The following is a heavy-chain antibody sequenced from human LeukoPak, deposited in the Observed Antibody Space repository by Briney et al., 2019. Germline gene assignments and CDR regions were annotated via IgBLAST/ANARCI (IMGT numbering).Heavy chain of an antibody. J-gene: IGHJ4*02. CDR1: GFTFSSYA. Sequence: SGGSLRLSCAASGFTFSSYAMHWDRQAPGKGLEWVAVIWYDGSNKYYADSVKGRFTISRDNAKNSLYLQMNSLRAEDTAVYYCARDRSYYDFWSGYYLDYWGQGTLVTVSS. CDR2: IWYDGSNK. CDR3: ARDRSYYDFWSGYYLDY. V-gene: IGHV3-33*08. D-gene: IGHD3-3*01.